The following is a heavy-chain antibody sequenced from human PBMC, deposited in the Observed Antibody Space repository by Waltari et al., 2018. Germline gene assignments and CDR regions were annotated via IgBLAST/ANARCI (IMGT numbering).Heavy chain of an antibody. CDR1: GYTFTGYY. CDR2: INPNSGGT. Sequence: QVQLVQSGAEVKKPGASVKVSCKASGYTFTGYYMHWVRQAPGQGLEWMGRINPNSGGTNYAQKFQGRVTMTRDTSISTAYMGLSRLRSDDTAVYYCARGGADSSSWYPSPYYMDVWGKGTTVTVSS. D-gene: IGHD6-13*01. CDR3: ARGGADSSSWYPSPYYMDV. V-gene: IGHV1-2*06. J-gene: IGHJ6*03.